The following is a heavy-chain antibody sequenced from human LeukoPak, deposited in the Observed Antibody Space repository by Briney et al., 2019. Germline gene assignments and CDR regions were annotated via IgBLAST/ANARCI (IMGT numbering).Heavy chain of an antibody. V-gene: IGHV1-2*02. J-gene: IGHJ5*02. CDR3: ARGRIVENLAVTPNWLDP. Sequence: ASVKVSCKASRYTFTDYYIHGVRQAPGQGLEWMVVIDPNTGSTNYAQMFEDRVTVTRDTSINTAYMELRRLRPDDTAVYYCARGRIVENLAVTPNWLDPWGQGTLVTVSS. D-gene: IGHD2-15*01. CDR2: IDPNTGST. CDR1: RYTFTDYY.